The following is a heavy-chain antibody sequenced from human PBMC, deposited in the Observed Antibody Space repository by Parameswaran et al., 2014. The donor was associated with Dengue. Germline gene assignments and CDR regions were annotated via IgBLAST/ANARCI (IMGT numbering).Heavy chain of an antibody. J-gene: IGHJ4*02. V-gene: IGHV3-30*18. Sequence: WIRQPPGKGLEWVAVISYDGSNKYYADSVKGRFTISRDNSKNTLYLQMNSLRAEDTAVYYCAKATRGAAAGTIDYWGQGTLVTVSS. CDR2: ISYDGSNK. CDR3: AKATRGAAAGTIDY. D-gene: IGHD6-13*01.